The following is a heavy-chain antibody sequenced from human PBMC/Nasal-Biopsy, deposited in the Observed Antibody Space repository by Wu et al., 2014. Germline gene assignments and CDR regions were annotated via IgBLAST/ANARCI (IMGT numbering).Heavy chain of an antibody. CDR2: IIGSGGRT. D-gene: IGHD6-19*01. V-gene: IGHV3-23*01. CDR3: AKDLYSRGWYFRWVFDY. Sequence: LRLSCAASGFTFSNYAMNWVRQAPGKGLEWVSGIIGSGGRTFYADSVKGRYTISRDNSKNTLYLQMNSLRAEDAAIYYCAKDLYSRGWYFRWVFDYWGQGTLVTVSS. J-gene: IGHJ4*02. CDR1: GFTFSNYA.